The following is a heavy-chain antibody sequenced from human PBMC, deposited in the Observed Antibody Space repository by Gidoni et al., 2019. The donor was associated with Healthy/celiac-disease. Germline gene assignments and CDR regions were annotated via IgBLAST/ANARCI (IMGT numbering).Heavy chain of an antibody. V-gene: IGHV3-49*03. CDR2: IRSKAYGGTT. CDR1: GFTFGDYA. CDR3: TRVYGEHGDYGDEFDY. D-gene: IGHD4-17*01. J-gene: IGHJ4*02. Sequence: EVQLVESGGGLVQPGQSLRLSCTASGFTFGDYAMSWFRQAPGKGLEWVGFIRSKAYGGTTEYAASVKGRFTISRDDSKSIAYLQMNSLKTEDTAVYYCTRVYGEHGDYGDEFDYWGQGTLVTVSS.